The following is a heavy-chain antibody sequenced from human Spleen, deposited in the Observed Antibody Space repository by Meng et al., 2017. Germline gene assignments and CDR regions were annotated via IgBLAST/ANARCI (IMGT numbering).Heavy chain of an antibody. V-gene: IGHV4-38-2*01. CDR3: ARVGLGATTNDY. D-gene: IGHD1-26*01. CDR1: GYSISSDYY. J-gene: IGHJ4*02. Sequence: SETLSLTCAVSGYSISSDYYWGWIRQPPGKGLEWIGTIYHSGSTYYNPSLKSRVTISVDTSKNQSSLKLSSVTAADTAVYYCARVGLGATTNDYWGQGTLVTSPQ. CDR2: IYHSGST.